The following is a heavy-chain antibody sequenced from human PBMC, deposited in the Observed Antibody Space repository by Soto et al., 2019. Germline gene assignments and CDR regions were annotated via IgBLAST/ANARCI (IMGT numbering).Heavy chain of an antibody. J-gene: IGHJ6*03. D-gene: IGHD6-13*01. Sequence: VRRVLKKGMEWVGRIKSNTDGGTTNYADPVKGRFTISRDDTKNTLYLQMNSLKTEDTAVYYCTTYSNATEDWGYDYYYYTDVWGKGTTVTVSS. V-gene: IGHV3-15*01. CDR3: TTYSNATEDWGYDYYYYTDV. CDR2: IKSNTDGGTT.